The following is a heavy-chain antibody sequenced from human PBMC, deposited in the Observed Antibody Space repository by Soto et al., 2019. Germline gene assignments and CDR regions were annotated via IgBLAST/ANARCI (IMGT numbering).Heavy chain of an antibody. CDR3: ARGRDEYKLGNV. CDR2: IHPSGST. J-gene: IGHJ6*02. D-gene: IGHD1-1*01. Sequence: QVQLQQWGAGLLKPSETLSLTCAVSGGSLSDYYWPWIRQSPGKGLEWIGEIHPSGSTYYNTSLSSRVTISVDTSKNQFSLKLTSLTAADTAIYSCARGRDEYKLGNVWGHGTTSPSP. V-gene: IGHV4-34*01. CDR1: GGSLSDYY.